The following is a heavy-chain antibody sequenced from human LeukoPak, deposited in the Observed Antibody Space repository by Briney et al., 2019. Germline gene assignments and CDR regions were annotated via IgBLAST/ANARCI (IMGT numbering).Heavy chain of an antibody. CDR3: AKGYYDYVWGSYYFDY. CDR2: ISGSGGST. V-gene: IGHV3-23*01. J-gene: IGHJ4*02. D-gene: IGHD3-16*01. Sequence: QPGGSMRLSCAASGFTFSSYAMSWVRQAPGKGLEWVSAISGSGGSTYYADSVKGRFTISRDNSRDTLYLQMHSLRAESTAVYYCAKGYYDYVWGSYYFDYWGQGTLVTVSS. CDR1: GFTFSSYA.